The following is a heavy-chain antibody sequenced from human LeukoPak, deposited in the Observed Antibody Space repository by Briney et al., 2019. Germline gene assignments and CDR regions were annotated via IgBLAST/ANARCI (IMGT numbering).Heavy chain of an antibody. CDR1: GFTFSSYW. V-gene: IGHV3-7*01. J-gene: IGHJ6*03. CDR3: ARDGDTVLTRGYYYYMDV. CDR2: IKQDGSGK. Sequence: GGSLRLSCAASGFTFSSYWMSWVRQAPGKGLEWVANIKQDGSGKYYVDSVKGRFTISRDNARNSLYLQMNSLRAEDTALYYCARDGDTVLTRGYYYYMDVWGKGTTVTVSS. D-gene: IGHD4-23*01.